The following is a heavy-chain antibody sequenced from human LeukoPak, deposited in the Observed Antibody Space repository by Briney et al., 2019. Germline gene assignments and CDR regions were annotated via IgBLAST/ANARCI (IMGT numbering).Heavy chain of an antibody. J-gene: IGHJ5*02. V-gene: IGHV1-69*05. CDR1: GYTFTGYY. Sequence: SVKVSCKASGYTFTGYYMHWVRQAPGQGLEWMGGIIPIFGTANYAQKFQGRVTITTDESTSTAYMELSSLGSEDTAVYYCARDPIGSYSSSSHGDNWFDPWGQGTLVTVSS. D-gene: IGHD6-6*01. CDR2: IIPIFGTA. CDR3: ARDPIGSYSSSSHGDNWFDP.